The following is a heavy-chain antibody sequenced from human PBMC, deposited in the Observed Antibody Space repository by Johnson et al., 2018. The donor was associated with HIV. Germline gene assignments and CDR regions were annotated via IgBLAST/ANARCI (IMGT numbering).Heavy chain of an antibody. V-gene: IGHV3-48*03. CDR1: GFTFDDYA. CDR2: ISSSGSTK. J-gene: IGHJ3*02. D-gene: IGHD1-1*01. CDR3: AREWVNGAFDI. Sequence: MQLVKSGGGLVQPGRSLRLSCAASGFTFDDYAMHWVRQAPGKGLEWVSYISSSGSTKYYTDSLKGRLTISRDNSKNTLYLQMNSLRAEDTAVYYCAREWVNGAFDIWGQGTMVTVSS.